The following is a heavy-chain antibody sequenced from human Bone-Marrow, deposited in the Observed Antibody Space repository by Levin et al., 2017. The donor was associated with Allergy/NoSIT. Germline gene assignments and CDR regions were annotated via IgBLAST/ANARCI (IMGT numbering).Heavy chain of an antibody. CDR2: ISSSSSTI. Sequence: LSLTCAASGFTFSSYSMNWVRQAPGKGLEWVSYISSSSSTIYYADSVKGRFTISRDNAKNSLYLQMNSLRAEDTAVYYCARGGRYFDWLYRYDAFDIWGQGTMVTVSS. CDR1: GFTFSSYS. V-gene: IGHV3-48*01. CDR3: ARGGRYFDWLYRYDAFDI. J-gene: IGHJ3*02. D-gene: IGHD3-9*01.